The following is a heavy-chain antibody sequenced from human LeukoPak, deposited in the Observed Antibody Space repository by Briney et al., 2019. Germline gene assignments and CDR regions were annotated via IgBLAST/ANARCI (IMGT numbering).Heavy chain of an antibody. Sequence: GGSLRLSCAASGFTFSNYWMHWVRQAPGKGLVWVSRIDSDGGATSYADSVKGRFTISRDNAKNTLYLQMNSLRAEDTAVYYCVRDDYGGYYYYMDVWGKGTTVTIPS. J-gene: IGHJ6*03. V-gene: IGHV3-74*01. CDR3: VRDDYGGYYYYMDV. CDR2: IDSDGGAT. CDR1: GFTFSNYW. D-gene: IGHD4-17*01.